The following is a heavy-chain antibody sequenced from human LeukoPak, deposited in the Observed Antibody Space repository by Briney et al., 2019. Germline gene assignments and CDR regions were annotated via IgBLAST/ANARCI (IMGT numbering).Heavy chain of an antibody. CDR3: ARTPGGYVDY. D-gene: IGHD3-10*01. CDR2: IKQDGSDK. V-gene: IGHV3-7*01. CDR1: GFTFNSYW. Sequence: PGGSLRLSCIASGFTFNSYWMSWVRQAPGKGLEWVANIKQDGSDKYYVDSVKGRFTISRDNAKNSLYLQMNSLRAEDTAVYYCARTPGGYVDYWGQGTLVTVSS. J-gene: IGHJ4*02.